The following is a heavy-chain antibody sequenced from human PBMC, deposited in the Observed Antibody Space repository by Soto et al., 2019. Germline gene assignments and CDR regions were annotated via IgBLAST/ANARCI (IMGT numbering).Heavy chain of an antibody. J-gene: IGHJ3*02. CDR1: GGSISSYY. CDR2: IYYSGST. D-gene: IGHD5-18*01. CDR3: ATFGVDTAMVRKAFDI. Sequence: PSETLSLTCTVSGGSISSYYWSWIRQPPGKGLEWIGYIYYSGSTNYNPSLKSRVTISVDTSKNQFSLKLSSVTAADTAVYYCATFGVDTAMVRKAFDIWGQGTMVTVSS. V-gene: IGHV4-59*01.